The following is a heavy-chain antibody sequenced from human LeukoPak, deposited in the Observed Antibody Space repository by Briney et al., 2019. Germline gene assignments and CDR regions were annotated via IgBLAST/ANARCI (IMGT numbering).Heavy chain of an antibody. CDR3: AKDSTGWYSSSSF. J-gene: IGHJ4*02. V-gene: IGHV3-30*04. CDR2: ISYDGSNK. D-gene: IGHD6-6*01. Sequence: PGGSLRLSCAASGFTFSSYAMHWVRQAPGKGLEWVAVISYDGSNKYYADSVKGRFTISRDNSKNTLYLQMNSLRAEDTAVYYCAKDSTGWYSSSSFWGQGTLVTVSS. CDR1: GFTFSSYA.